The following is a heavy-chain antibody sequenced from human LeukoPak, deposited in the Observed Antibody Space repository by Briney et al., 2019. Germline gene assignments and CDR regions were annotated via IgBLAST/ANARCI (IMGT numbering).Heavy chain of an antibody. CDR1: GYTFTSYG. D-gene: IGHD1-1*01. J-gene: IGHJ4*02. Sequence: SVKVSCKASGYTFTSYGISWVRQAPGQGLEWMGGIIPIFGTANYAQKFQGRVTITADESTSTAYMELSSLRSEDTAVYYCARAHRQLERLGRYYFDYWGQGTLVTVSS. CDR2: IIPIFGTA. CDR3: ARAHRQLERLGRYYFDY. V-gene: IGHV1-69*13.